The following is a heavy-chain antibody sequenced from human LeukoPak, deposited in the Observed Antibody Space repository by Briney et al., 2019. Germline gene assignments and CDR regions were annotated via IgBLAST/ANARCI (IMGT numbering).Heavy chain of an antibody. V-gene: IGHV1-69*13. CDR2: IIPIFGTA. Sequence: ASVKVSCKASGGTFSSYAISWVRQAPGQWLEWMGGIIPIFGTANYAQKFQGRVTITADESTSTAYMELSSLRSEDTAVYYCARDDYGGNSVNDYWGQGTLVTVSS. CDR3: ARDDYGGNSVNDY. J-gene: IGHJ4*02. CDR1: GGTFSSYA. D-gene: IGHD4-23*01.